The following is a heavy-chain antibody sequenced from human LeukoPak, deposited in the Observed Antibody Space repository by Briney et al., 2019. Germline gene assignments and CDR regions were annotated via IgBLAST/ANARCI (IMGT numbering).Heavy chain of an antibody. CDR2: IYYSGST. Sequence: SETLSLTCTVSGGSVSSGSYYWSWIRQPPGKGLEWIGYIYYSGSTNYNPSLESRVTISVDTSKNQFSLKLSSVTAADTAVYYCARGDGGPRYSAYSFDYWGQGPLVTVPS. CDR3: ARGDGGPRYSAYSFDY. D-gene: IGHD2-15*01. V-gene: IGHV4-61*01. J-gene: IGHJ4*02. CDR1: GGSVSSGSYY.